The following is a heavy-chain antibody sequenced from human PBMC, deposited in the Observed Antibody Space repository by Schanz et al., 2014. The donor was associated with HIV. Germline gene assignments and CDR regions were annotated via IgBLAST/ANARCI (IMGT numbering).Heavy chain of an antibody. D-gene: IGHD3-9*01. V-gene: IGHV3-23*01. CDR3: AKMFSTGPKPFGWFDP. J-gene: IGHJ5*02. CDR2: ISGSSIT. CDR1: GFTFSSYA. Sequence: EVQLLESGGGLVQPGGSLRLSCAASGFTFSSYAMSWVRQAPGKGLEWVSAISGSSITYSADSVKGRFTISRDNSKNTLYLQMNSLRVEDTAVYYCAKMFSTGPKPFGWFDPWGRGTLVTVSS.